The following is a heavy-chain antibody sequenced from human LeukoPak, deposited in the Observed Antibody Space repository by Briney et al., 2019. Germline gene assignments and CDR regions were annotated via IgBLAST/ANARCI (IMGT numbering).Heavy chain of an antibody. Sequence: PGGSLRLSCVASGFIFSPHAMTWVRQAPGKGLEWVSAISGSGGSTYYADSVKGRFTISRDNSKNTLYLQMNSLRAEDTAVYYCAKDNYDSSGYYYPLGYFDYWGQGTLVTVSS. V-gene: IGHV3-23*01. CDR2: ISGSGGST. D-gene: IGHD3-22*01. CDR1: GFIFSPHA. CDR3: AKDNYDSSGYYYPLGYFDY. J-gene: IGHJ4*02.